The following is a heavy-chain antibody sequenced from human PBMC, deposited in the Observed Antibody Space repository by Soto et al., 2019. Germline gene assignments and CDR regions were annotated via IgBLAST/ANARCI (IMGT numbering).Heavy chain of an antibody. CDR2: IYHSGST. CDR1: GGTITSGRSS. CDR3: VRESVASGPNYFDT. J-gene: IGHJ5*02. V-gene: IGHV4-30-2*06. Sequence: PSETLSLTCSVSGGTITSGRSSWNWIRQSPGKGLEWIAYIYHSGSTYYNPSLKSRVTISVDRSENQFSLKLTSVTAADTAVYYCVRESVASGPNYFDTWGPGTPVTVSS. D-gene: IGHD6-6*01.